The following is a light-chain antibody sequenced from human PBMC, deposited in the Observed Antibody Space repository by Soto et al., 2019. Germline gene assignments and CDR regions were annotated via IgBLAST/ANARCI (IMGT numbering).Light chain of an antibody. J-gene: IGLJ1*01. CDR1: SSDVGGYNY. Sequence: QSVLTQPASVSGSPGQSITISCTGTSSDVGGYNYVSWYQQHPGKAPKLMIYEVSNRPSGVSNRFSGSKSANTASLTISGLQAEDEADYYCSSYTSSSTLEYVFGTGTRSPS. V-gene: IGLV2-14*01. CDR2: EVS. CDR3: SSYTSSSTLEYV.